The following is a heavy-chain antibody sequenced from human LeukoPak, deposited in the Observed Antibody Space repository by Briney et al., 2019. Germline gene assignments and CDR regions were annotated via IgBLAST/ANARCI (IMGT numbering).Heavy chain of an antibody. CDR2: VSSTGSG. CDR1: GGSMSPYY. V-gene: IGHV4-59*01. Sequence: SETLSLTCTVSGGSMSPYYWSWIRQPPGKGLEWLGYVSSTGSGDYNLSLRSRVSISVATSENQFSLKLSSVTAADTAVYYCARESYDSPMDVWGKGTTVTVSS. CDR3: ARESYDSPMDV. J-gene: IGHJ6*04. D-gene: IGHD3-22*01.